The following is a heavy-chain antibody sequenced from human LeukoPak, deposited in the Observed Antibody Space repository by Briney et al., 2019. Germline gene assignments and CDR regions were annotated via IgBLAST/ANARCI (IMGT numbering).Heavy chain of an antibody. CDR1: GFTFSGYW. D-gene: IGHD6-19*01. V-gene: IGHV3-7*01. J-gene: IGHJ5*02. CDR2: IKQDGSEK. Sequence: GGSLRLSCAASGFTFSGYWMSWVRQAPGKGLEWVANIKQDGSEKYYVDSVKGRFTISRDNAKNSVYLQMNSLRAEDTAVYYCARDEGYSRAWYSGWFDPWGQGTLVTVSS. CDR3: ARDEGYSRAWYSGWFDP.